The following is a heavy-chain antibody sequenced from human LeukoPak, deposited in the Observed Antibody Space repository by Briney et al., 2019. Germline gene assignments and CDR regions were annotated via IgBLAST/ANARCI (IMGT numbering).Heavy chain of an antibody. V-gene: IGHV1-2*02. CDR3: ARAEGSGYSVDY. J-gene: IGHJ4*02. D-gene: IGHD3-3*01. Sequence: GASVKVSCKASGYTFTGYYMHWVRQAPGQGLEWMGWINPNSGGTNYAQKFQGRVTMTKDTSISTAYMELSRLRSDDTAVYYCARAEGSGYSVDYWGQGTLVTVSS. CDR2: INPNSGGT. CDR1: GYTFTGYY.